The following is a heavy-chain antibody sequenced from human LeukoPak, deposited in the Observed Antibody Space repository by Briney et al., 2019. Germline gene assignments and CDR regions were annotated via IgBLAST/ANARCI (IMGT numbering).Heavy chain of an antibody. Sequence: SGPTLVKPTQTLTLTCTFSRFTLSTSGVGVGWIRQPPGKALEWLALIYWNDDKRYSPSLKSRLTITKDTSKNQVVLTMTNMDPVDTATYYCAHIKLYSSGLLGYFDYWGQGTLVTVSS. CDR3: AHIKLYSSGLLGYFDY. CDR2: IYWNDDK. CDR1: RFTLSTSGVG. V-gene: IGHV2-5*01. D-gene: IGHD6-19*01. J-gene: IGHJ4*02.